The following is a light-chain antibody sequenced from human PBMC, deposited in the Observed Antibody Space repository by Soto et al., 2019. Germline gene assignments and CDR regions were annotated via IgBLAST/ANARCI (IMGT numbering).Light chain of an antibody. V-gene: IGKV1-5*01. CDR2: DAS. CDR1: QSISSW. CDR3: QQYNSYPWT. J-gene: IGKJ1*01. Sequence: DIQMTQSPSTLSASVGDRVTITCRASQSISSWLAWYQQKPGKAPKLLIYDASTLESGVPSRFSGSGSGTEFPLTISRLQPDDFATYYCQQYNSYPWTFGQGTKVEIK.